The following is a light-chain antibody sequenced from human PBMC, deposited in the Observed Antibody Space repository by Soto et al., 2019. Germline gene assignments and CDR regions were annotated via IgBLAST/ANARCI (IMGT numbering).Light chain of an antibody. J-gene: IGKJ5*01. CDR1: QDISRW. V-gene: IGKV1-12*01. Sequence: DIQMTQSPSSVSASVGDRVTFTCRASQDISRWLAWYQQKPGKAPRLLISGASRLQGGVPSRFSGSGSGTQFTLTISSLQSEDFAVYYCQQYNNWPPITFGQGTRLEIK. CDR3: QQYNNWPPIT. CDR2: GAS.